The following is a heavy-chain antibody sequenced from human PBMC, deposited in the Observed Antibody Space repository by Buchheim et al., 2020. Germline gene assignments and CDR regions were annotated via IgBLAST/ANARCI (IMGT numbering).Heavy chain of an antibody. J-gene: IGHJ4*02. CDR1: GFTFSDYY. CDR3: ARDRLKSVVAATGAPDY. D-gene: IGHD2-15*01. V-gene: IGHV3-11*01. CDR2: ISSSGSTI. Sequence: QVQLVESGGGLVKPGGSLRLSCAASGFTFSDYYMSWIRQAPGKGLEWVSYISSSGSTIYYADSVKGRFPLSRDHAKNSLYLQMNSLRAEDTAVYDCARDRLKSVVAATGAPDYWGQGTL.